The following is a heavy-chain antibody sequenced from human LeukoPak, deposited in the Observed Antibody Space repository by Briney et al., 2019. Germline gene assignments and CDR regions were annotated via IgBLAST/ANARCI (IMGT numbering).Heavy chain of an antibody. Sequence: SETLPLTCAVYGGSFSGYYWSWIRQPPGKGLEWIGEINHSGSTNYNPSLKSRVTISVDTSKNQFSLKLSSVTAADTAVYYCARTAYYDFWSGYSQEEYYYYGMDVWGQGTAVTVSS. J-gene: IGHJ6*02. D-gene: IGHD3-3*01. V-gene: IGHV4-34*01. CDR2: INHSGST. CDR3: ARTAYYDFWSGYSQEEYYYYGMDV. CDR1: GGSFSGYY.